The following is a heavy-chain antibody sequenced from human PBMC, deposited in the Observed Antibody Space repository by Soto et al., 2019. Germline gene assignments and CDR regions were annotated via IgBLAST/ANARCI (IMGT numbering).Heavy chain of an antibody. CDR1: GFTFSSYA. V-gene: IGHV3-23*01. CDR2: ISGSGGST. CDR3: AKFTGTEDGTRIQLFRGYYFDY. J-gene: IGHJ4*02. Sequence: EVQLLESGGGLVQPGGSLRLSCAASGFTFSSYAMSWVRQAPGKGLEWVSAISGSGGSTYYADSVKGRFTISRDNSKNTLYLQMNSLRAEDTAVHYCAKFTGTEDGTRIQLFRGYYFDYWGQGTLVTVSS. D-gene: IGHD5-18*01.